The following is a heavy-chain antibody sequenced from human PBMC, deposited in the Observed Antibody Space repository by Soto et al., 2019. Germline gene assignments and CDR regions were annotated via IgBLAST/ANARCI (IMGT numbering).Heavy chain of an antibody. Sequence: SGPTLVNPTQTLTLTCTFSGFSLSTSGVGVGWIRQPPGKALEWLALIYWDDDKRYSPSLKSRLTITKDTSKNQVALTMTNMDPVDTATYYCAHMPPFGELLLDWCEPWGQGSLVTVS. D-gene: IGHD3-10*01. V-gene: IGHV2-5*02. CDR1: GFSLSTSGVG. CDR2: IYWDDDK. CDR3: AHMPPFGELLLDWCEP. J-gene: IGHJ5*02.